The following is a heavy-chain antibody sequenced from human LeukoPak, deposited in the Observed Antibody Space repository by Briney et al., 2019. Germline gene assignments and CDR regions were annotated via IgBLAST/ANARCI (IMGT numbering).Heavy chain of an antibody. D-gene: IGHD5-24*01. J-gene: IGHJ4*02. CDR1: GGSISSSNYY. CDR2: IYYSGST. V-gene: IGHV4-39*02. Sequence: PSETLSLTCTVSGGSISSSNYYWGWIRQPPGKGLEWLGSIYYSGSTYYNPSLKSRVTISVDTSKNHFSLKLSSVTAADTAVYYCARVMRRDAYNRPLDYWGQGTLVTVSS. CDR3: ARVMRRDAYNRPLDY.